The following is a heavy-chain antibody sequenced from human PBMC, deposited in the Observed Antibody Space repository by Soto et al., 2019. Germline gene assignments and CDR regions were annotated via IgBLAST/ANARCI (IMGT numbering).Heavy chain of an antibody. V-gene: IGHV3-43D*04. Sequence: GGSLRLSCAAAGFDFEDYAMHWVRQVPGKGLEWVSLTNSDGTDSYYMDSVKGRFTISRDNGKSSLYLQMDRLRPEDTALYFCAKALYYYDSSPLDNWGQGTLVTVSS. J-gene: IGHJ4*02. CDR2: TNSDGTDS. CDR3: AKALYYYDSSPLDN. CDR1: GFDFEDYA. D-gene: IGHD3-22*01.